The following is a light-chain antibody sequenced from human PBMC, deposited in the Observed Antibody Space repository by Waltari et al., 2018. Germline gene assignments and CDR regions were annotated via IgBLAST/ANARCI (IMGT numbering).Light chain of an antibody. CDR1: QTVNAN. Sequence: EIVMTQSPATLYVSPGESATLSCRASQTVNANLAWYQRTPGQAPRLLIYDASKRATGIPARFSGSGSGTDFTLTISSLQSEDFGIYYCHHYNTWPPGTFGQGTKLDNK. J-gene: IGKJ2*02. V-gene: IGKV3-15*01. CDR3: HHYNTWPPGT. CDR2: DAS.